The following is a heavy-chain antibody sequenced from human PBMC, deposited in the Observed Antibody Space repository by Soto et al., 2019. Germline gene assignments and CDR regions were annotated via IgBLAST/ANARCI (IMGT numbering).Heavy chain of an antibody. CDR2: INAGNGNT. Sequence: QVQLVQSGAEVKKPGASVKVSCKASGYTFTSYAMHWVRQAPGQRLEWMGWINAGNGNTKYSQKFQGRVTITRDTSASTAYMELSSLRSEDTAVYYCARAPPSGIVGATDYWGQGTLVTVSS. V-gene: IGHV1-3*01. D-gene: IGHD1-26*01. CDR3: ARAPPSGIVGATDY. CDR1: GYTFTSYA. J-gene: IGHJ4*02.